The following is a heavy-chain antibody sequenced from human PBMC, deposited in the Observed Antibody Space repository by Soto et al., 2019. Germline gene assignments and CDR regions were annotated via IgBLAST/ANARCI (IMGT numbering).Heavy chain of an antibody. CDR1: EFNFRNYG. V-gene: IGHV3-23*01. D-gene: IGHD6-13*01. CDR3: AKQIPAAGSDY. Sequence: PGGPKRLSCRAAEFNFRNYGVSWIRQAPGKGLEWVSGISPGGGSPYYTDSVKGRLTISRDNSKNTLYLQMNSLRAEDTAVYYCAKQIPAAGSDYWGQGTLVTAPQ. J-gene: IGHJ4*02. CDR2: ISPGGGSP.